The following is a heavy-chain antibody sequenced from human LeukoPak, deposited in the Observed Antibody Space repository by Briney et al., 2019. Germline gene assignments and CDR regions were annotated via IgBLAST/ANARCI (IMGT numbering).Heavy chain of an antibody. V-gene: IGHV3-23*01. Sequence: GGSLRLSCAASGFTFNTYGMSWVRQAPGRGLEWVSGISGSGGATYYADSVKGRFTISRDDPHNTLYLQMNSLRAEDTAVYFCARGGVDYYGSGTYYLMYYFDYWGQGALVTVSS. CDR3: ARGGVDYYGSGTYYLMYYFDY. CDR1: GFTFNTYG. CDR2: ISGSGGAT. D-gene: IGHD3-10*01. J-gene: IGHJ4*02.